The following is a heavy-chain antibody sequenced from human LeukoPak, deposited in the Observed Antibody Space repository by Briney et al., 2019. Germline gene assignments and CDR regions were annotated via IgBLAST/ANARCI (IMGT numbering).Heavy chain of an antibody. Sequence: SETLSLTCTVSGGSISSSSYYWGWIRQPPGKGLEWIGSVYYSGSTYYNPTLKSRVTISVDTSKNQFSLKLSSVTAADTAVYYCARHGDGESGSYYPLGYWGQGTLVTVSS. J-gene: IGHJ4*02. CDR1: GGSISSSSYY. D-gene: IGHD1-26*01. CDR2: VYYSGST. V-gene: IGHV4-39*01. CDR3: ARHGDGESGSYYPLGY.